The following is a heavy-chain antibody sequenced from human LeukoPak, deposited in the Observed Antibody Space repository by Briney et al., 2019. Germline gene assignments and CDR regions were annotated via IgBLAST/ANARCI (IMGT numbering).Heavy chain of an antibody. D-gene: IGHD3-22*01. CDR2: IYFSGST. V-gene: IGHV4-39*07. CDR1: GVAISSSSYY. J-gene: IGHJ1*01. Sequence: SRTLSPTCTVSGVAISSSSYYCGWVRHPPGGGLEWVGSIYFSGSTYYKPSLKSRGTISVHTSKNQFSLKLSSVTAADTAVYYCAGGEGAYYYDSSGYYYSEYFQHWGQGTLVTVSS. CDR3: AGGEGAYYYDSSGYYYSEYFQH.